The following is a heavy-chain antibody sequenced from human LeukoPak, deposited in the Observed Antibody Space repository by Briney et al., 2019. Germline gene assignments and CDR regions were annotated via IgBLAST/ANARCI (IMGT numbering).Heavy chain of an antibody. V-gene: IGHV3-66*01. Sequence: PGGSLRLSCAASGFLVSSKYMSWVRQAPGKGLEWVSVIYSGGSTYYADSVKGRFTISRDNSENTVYLQMNSLRAEDTAVYYCVRVDDYGDYPYYFDSWGQGTLVTVSS. J-gene: IGHJ4*02. CDR3: VRVDDYGDYPYYFDS. CDR2: IYSGGST. D-gene: IGHD4-17*01. CDR1: GFLVSSKY.